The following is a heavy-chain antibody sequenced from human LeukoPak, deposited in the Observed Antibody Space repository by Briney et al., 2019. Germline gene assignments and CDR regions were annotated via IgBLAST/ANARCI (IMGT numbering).Heavy chain of an antibody. J-gene: IGHJ4*02. Sequence: GGSLRLSCAVSGFTFSNYWMHWVRQAPGKGLVWVSRIKSDGSRTDYADSVKGRFTISRDNAKNTLYLQMNRLRAEDTAVYYCARELPFDYWGQGTLVTVSS. CDR1: GFTFSNYW. V-gene: IGHV3-74*01. D-gene: IGHD2-15*01. CDR2: IKSDGSRT. CDR3: ARELPFDY.